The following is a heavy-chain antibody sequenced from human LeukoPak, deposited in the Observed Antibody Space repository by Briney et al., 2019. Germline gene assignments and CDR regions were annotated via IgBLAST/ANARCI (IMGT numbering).Heavy chain of an antibody. Sequence: SETLSLTCTVSGGSISRYYWSWIRQPPGKGLEWIGYIYYSGSTKYNPSLKSRVTISVDTSKNQFSLKLSSVTAADTDSYYCARHLSSCWPLFDYWGQGTLVTVSS. J-gene: IGHJ4*02. CDR2: IYYSGST. D-gene: IGHD6-19*01. CDR3: ARHLSSCWPLFDY. V-gene: IGHV4-59*08. CDR1: GGSISRYY.